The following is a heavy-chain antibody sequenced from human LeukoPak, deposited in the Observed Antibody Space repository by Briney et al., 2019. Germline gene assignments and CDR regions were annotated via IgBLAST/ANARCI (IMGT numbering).Heavy chain of an antibody. V-gene: IGHV4-61*05. CDR2: IYHSGST. J-gene: IGHJ4*02. CDR1: GGSISSSSYY. CDR3: GTSSDWYGYDY. Sequence: PSETLSLTCTVSGGSISSSSYYWSWIRQPPGKGLEWIGYIYHSGSTNYNPSLKSRVTISVDTSKNQFSLKLSSVTAADTAVYYCGTSSDWYGYDYWGQGTLVTVSS. D-gene: IGHD6-19*01.